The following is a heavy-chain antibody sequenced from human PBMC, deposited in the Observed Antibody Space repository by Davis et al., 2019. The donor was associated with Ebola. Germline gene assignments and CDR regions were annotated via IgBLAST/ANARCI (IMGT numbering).Heavy chain of an antibody. CDR3: ARGIAVAGVALDYYYYYGMDV. V-gene: IGHV1-18*04. D-gene: IGHD6-19*01. Sequence: ASVKVSCKASGYTFTNYYMHWVRQAPGQGLEWMGWISAYNGNTNYAQKLQGRVTMTTDTSTSTAYMELRSLRSDDTAVYYCARGIAVAGVALDYYYYYGMDVWGKGTTVTVSS. CDR1: GYTFTNYY. CDR2: ISAYNGNT. J-gene: IGHJ6*04.